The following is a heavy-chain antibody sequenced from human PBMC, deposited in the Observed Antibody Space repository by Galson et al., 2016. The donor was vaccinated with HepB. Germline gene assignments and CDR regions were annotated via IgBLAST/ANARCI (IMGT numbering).Heavy chain of an antibody. CDR1: GFTFSTYG. Sequence: SLRLSCAVSGFTFSTYGMHWVRQAPGKGLEWVAVIWYDGSRKYYGDSVKGRFTISRDGSKDMLYLQMNSLRADDTAVYYCARDSGKYGIDVWGQGTTVTVSS. D-gene: IGHD1-26*01. CDR2: IWYDGSRK. J-gene: IGHJ6*02. CDR3: ARDSGKYGIDV. V-gene: IGHV3-33*01.